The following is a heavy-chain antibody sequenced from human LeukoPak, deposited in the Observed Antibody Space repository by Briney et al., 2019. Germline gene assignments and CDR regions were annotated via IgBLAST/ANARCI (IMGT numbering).Heavy chain of an antibody. V-gene: IGHV3-48*02. Sequence: GGSLRLSCAASGFTFSSYAMSWVRQAPGMGLEWVSYISSSSSIYSADSVKARLTISRDNAKNSLYLQMNSLIDEDTAVYYCARGLGAAALDSWGQGTLVTVSS. D-gene: IGHD6-13*01. J-gene: IGHJ4*02. CDR1: GFTFSSYA. CDR3: ARGLGAAALDS. CDR2: ISSSSSI.